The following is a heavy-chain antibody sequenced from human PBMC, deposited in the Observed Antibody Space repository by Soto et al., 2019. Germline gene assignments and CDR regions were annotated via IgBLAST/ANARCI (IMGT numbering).Heavy chain of an antibody. Sequence: QVQLVQSGAEVKKPGASVKVSCKATGYTFTSHYIHWVRQAPGQGLEWMGAINPSGGSTSYALKFQGRVTMTRDMYTSTVYMDLSSLRSEDTAVYYCARDPGVVASGDYYYYYMDVWGKGTKVTVSS. CDR3: ARDPGVVASGDYYYYYMDV. V-gene: IGHV1-46*03. D-gene: IGHD1-26*01. J-gene: IGHJ6*03. CDR1: GYTFTSHY. CDR2: INPSGGST.